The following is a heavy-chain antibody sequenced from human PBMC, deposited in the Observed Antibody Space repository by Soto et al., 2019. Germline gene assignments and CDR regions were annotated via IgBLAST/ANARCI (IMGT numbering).Heavy chain of an antibody. D-gene: IGHD6-19*01. CDR2: ISYDGSNK. J-gene: IGHJ4*02. V-gene: IGHV3-30*18. CDR1: GFNFSSYG. CDR3: ANRAQSSSGWYVLEY. Sequence: QVQLVESGGGVVQPGRSLRLSCAASGFNFSSYGMHWVRQAPGKGLEWVAVISYDGSNKYYADSVKGRFTISRDNSKNPLYLPMNSLRAEDTAVYYCANRAQSSSGWYVLEYWGQGTLVTVSS.